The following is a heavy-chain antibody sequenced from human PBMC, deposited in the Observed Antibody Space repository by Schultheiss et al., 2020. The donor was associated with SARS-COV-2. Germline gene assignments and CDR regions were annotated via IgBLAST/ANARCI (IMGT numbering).Heavy chain of an antibody. CDR2: IIPIFGTA. J-gene: IGHJ5*02. Sequence: SVKVSCKASGGTFSSYAISWVRQAPGQGLEWMGGIIPIFGTANYAQKFQGRVTMTTDTSTSTAYMELRSLTSDDTAVYYCARDRGVAGTNNWFDPWGQGTLVTVSS. CDR3: ARDRGVAGTNNWFDP. V-gene: IGHV1-69*05. CDR1: GGTFSSYA. D-gene: IGHD6-19*01.